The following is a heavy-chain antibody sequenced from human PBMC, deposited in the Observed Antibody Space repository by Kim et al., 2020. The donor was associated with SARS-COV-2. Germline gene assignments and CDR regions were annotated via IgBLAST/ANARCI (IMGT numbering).Heavy chain of an antibody. D-gene: IGHD6-13*01. CDR2: IYSDGTT. Sequence: GGSLRLSCAASGFTVSGNYMSWVRQAPGKGLEWVSVIYSDGTTHYADSVTGRFTISRDNSKNTLYLQMNGLRSEDTAIYYCARDRYSRSPLEYGMDVWG. CDR3: ARDRYSRSPLEYGMDV. V-gene: IGHV3-53*01. CDR1: GFTVSGNY. J-gene: IGHJ6*02.